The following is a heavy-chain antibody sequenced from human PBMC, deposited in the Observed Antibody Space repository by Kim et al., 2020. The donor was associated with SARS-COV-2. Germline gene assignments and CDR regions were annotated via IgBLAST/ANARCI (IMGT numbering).Heavy chain of an antibody. J-gene: IGHJ4*02. D-gene: IGHD4-4*01. Sequence: GGSLRLSCAASGFTFSSYGMHWVRQAPGKGLEWVAVIWYDGSNKYYADSVKGRFTISRDNSKNTLYLQMNSLRAEDTAVYYCARDLLRRTTIRIPQLHPFDYWGQGTLVTVSS. V-gene: IGHV3-33*01. CDR2: IWYDGSNK. CDR3: ARDLLRRTTIRIPQLHPFDY. CDR1: GFTFSSYG.